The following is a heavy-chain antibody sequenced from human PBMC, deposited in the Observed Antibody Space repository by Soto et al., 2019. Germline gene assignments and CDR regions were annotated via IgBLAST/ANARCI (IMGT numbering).Heavy chain of an antibody. CDR2: ISAYSGNT. D-gene: IGHD6-6*01. J-gene: IGHJ5*02. CDR3: ARSVGRAARPDWFDT. CDR1: GYTFTSYG. V-gene: IGHV1-18*01. Sequence: ASVKVSCKASGYTFTSYGISWVRQAPGQGLEWMGWISAYSGNTNYAQKLQGRVTMTTDTSTSTAYMVLRSLRSDDTAVYYCARSVGRAARPDWFDTWGQGTLVTVSS.